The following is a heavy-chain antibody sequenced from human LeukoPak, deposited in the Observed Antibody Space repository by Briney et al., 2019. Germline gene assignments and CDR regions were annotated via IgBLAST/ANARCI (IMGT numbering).Heavy chain of an antibody. D-gene: IGHD3-9*01. CDR3: TRYEDTSYISYFEN. CDR2: FYPGDSDT. V-gene: IGHV5-51*01. Sequence: GDSLKISCKGSGYKFSRHWIAWVRQMPGKGLGWIGVFYPGDSDTRYSPSFQGQVTISADKSISTAFLQWSSLKASDTAMYYCTRYEDTSYISYFENWGQGSLVTVSS. J-gene: IGHJ4*02. CDR1: GYKFSRHW.